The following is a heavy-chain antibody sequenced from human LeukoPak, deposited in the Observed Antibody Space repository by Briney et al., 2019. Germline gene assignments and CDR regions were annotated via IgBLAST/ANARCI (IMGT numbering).Heavy chain of an antibody. CDR1: GFTFSDYY. D-gene: IGHD6-13*01. V-gene: IGHV3-11*04. Sequence: GGSLRLSCAASGFTFSDYYMSWIRQAPGKGLEWVSYISSSGSTIYYADSVKGRFTISRDNAKNSLYLQLNSLRAEDTAVYYCARGISSSLDFFDYWGQGTLVTVSS. CDR2: ISSSGSTI. CDR3: ARGISSSLDFFDY. J-gene: IGHJ4*02.